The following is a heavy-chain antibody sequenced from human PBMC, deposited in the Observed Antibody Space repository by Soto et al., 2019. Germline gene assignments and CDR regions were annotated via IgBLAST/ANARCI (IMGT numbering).Heavy chain of an antibody. Sequence: EASVKVSCKASGYTFTSCGISWVRQARGQGLEWMGWISAYNGNTNYAQKLQGRVTMTTDTSTSTAYMELRSLRSDDTAVYYCARVVNYYDSRPPRNRYYYYGMDVWGQGTTVTVSS. J-gene: IGHJ6*02. V-gene: IGHV1-18*01. D-gene: IGHD3-22*01. CDR2: ISAYNGNT. CDR1: GYTFTSCG. CDR3: ARVVNYYDSRPPRNRYYYYGMDV.